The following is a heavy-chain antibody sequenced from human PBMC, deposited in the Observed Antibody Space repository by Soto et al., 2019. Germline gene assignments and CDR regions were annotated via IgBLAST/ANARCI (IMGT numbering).Heavy chain of an antibody. CDR1: ADTFTSYY. V-gene: IGHV1-2*02. CDR3: AAAAPYYYYGRDV. D-gene: IGHD6-25*01. Sequence: ASVTVSCKAPADTFTSYYIHWVRQAPGHGLEWMGLINPNGGGTKFAQTFQGRITMTTDTSMSTAYMELRRLRSDDTAVYYCAAAAPYYYYGRDVWGQGTTGTVS. J-gene: IGHJ6*02. CDR2: INPNGGGT.